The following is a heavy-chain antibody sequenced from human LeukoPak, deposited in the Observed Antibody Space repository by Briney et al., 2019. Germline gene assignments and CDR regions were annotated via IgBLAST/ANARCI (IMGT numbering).Heavy chain of an antibody. CDR1: GFTFSSYW. V-gene: IGHV3-74*01. CDR3: ARDGNGKNTYDYAEN. D-gene: IGHD3-16*01. J-gene: IGHJ4*02. Sequence: PGGSLRLSCAASGFTFSSYWMHWVRQAPGKGLVWVSRINSDGSSTSYADSVKGRFTISRDNAKNSLYLQMNSLRAEDTAVYYCARDGNGKNTYDYAENWGQGTLVTVSS. CDR2: INSDGSST.